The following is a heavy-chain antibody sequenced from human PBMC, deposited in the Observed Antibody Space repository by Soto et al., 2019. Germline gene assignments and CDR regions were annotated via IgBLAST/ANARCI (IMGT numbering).Heavy chain of an antibody. D-gene: IGHD4-17*01. J-gene: IGHJ4*02. CDR1: GYSISSGYY. CDR3: ARDPTVTPGGGCY. CDR2: IYHSGST. V-gene: IGHV4-38-2*02. Sequence: QVQLQESGPGLVKPSETLSLTCAVSGYSISSGYYWGWIRQPPGKGLEWIGSIYHSGSTYYNPSLKSRVTLSVDTSKNQISLKLSSVTAADTAVYYCARDPTVTPGGGCYWGQRNLVIVSS.